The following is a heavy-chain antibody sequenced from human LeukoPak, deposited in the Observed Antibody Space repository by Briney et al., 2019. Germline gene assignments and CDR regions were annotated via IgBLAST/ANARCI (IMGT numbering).Heavy chain of an antibody. Sequence: GGSLRLSCAASGFTVSSNYMSWVRQAPGKGLEWVSAISGSGGSTYYADSVKGRFTISRDNSKNTLYLQMNSLRAEDTAVYYCAKDPSIVATIQDYWGQGTLVTVSS. CDR3: AKDPSIVATIQDY. V-gene: IGHV3-23*01. CDR1: GFTVSSNY. CDR2: ISGSGGST. D-gene: IGHD5-12*01. J-gene: IGHJ4*02.